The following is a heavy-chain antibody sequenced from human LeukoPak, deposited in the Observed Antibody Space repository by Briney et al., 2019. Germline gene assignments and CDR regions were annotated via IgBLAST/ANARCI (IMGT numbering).Heavy chain of an antibody. CDR2: IYYSGST. D-gene: IGHD3-3*01. CDR1: GGSISSYY. CDR3: ARGMAGDYDFWSGYYGFDP. J-gene: IGHJ5*02. V-gene: IGHV4-59*08. Sequence: SETLSLTCTVSGGSISSYYWSWIRQPPGKGLEWIGYIYYSGSTNYNPSLKSRVTISVDTSKNQFSLKLSSVTAADTAVYYCARGMAGDYDFWSGYYGFDPWGQGTLVTVSS.